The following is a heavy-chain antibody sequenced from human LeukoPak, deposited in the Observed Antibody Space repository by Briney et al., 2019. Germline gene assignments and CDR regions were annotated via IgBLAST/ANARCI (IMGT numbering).Heavy chain of an antibody. CDR1: GYTFTGYY. Sequence: ASVKVSCKASGYTFTGYYMHWVRQAPGQGLEWMGWINPNSGGTNYAQKFQGRVTMTRDTSISTAYMELSRLRSDDTAVYYCARARILNYYDSSGYLPPPSDYWGQGTLVTVSS. J-gene: IGHJ4*02. V-gene: IGHV1-2*02. CDR2: INPNSGGT. D-gene: IGHD3-22*01. CDR3: ARARILNYYDSSGYLPPPSDY.